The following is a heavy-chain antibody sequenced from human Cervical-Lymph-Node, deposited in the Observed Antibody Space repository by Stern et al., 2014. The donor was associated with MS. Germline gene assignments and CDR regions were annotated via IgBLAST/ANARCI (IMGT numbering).Heavy chain of an antibody. V-gene: IGHV5-51*01. CDR3: VRQYSTSSSPDY. J-gene: IGHJ4*02. Sequence: VQLLQPGAEVKKPGESLKIFCKGSGYSFTSYWIAWVRQMPEKGLEWMGIIYPGDSDTRYSPSFPGQVTISTDTSISTASLQWSSLKAADTAMYYCVRQYSTSSSPDYWGQGTLVTVSS. CDR2: IYPGDSDT. CDR1: GYSFTSYW. D-gene: IGHD6-6*01.